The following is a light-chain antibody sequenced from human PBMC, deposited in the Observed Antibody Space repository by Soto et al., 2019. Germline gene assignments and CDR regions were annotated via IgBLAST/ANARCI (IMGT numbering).Light chain of an antibody. Sequence: DIQMTQSPSSLSASVGDRVTITCRASQTISTWMAWYQQKPGKAPKLLVYDASTLQSGVASRFSGSGSGTDFTLTISSLQPEDFATYYCQQGYSFPITFGQGTDWRL. CDR1: QTISTW. CDR3: QQGYSFPIT. CDR2: DAS. J-gene: IGKJ5*01. V-gene: IGKV1-12*01.